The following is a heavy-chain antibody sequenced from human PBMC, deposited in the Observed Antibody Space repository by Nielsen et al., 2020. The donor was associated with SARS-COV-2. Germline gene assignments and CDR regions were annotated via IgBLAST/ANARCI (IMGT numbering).Heavy chain of an antibody. CDR2: ISSSGSTI. J-gene: IGHJ3*02. D-gene: IGHD3-9*01. CDR3: ARDRSLRYFDWLEYDAFDI. CDR1: GFTFSDYY. V-gene: IGHV3-11*01. Sequence: GESLKISCAASGFTFSDYYMSWIRQAPGKGLEWVSYISSSGSTIYYADSVKGRFTISRDNAKNSLYLQMNGLRAEDTAVYYCARDRSLRYFDWLEYDAFDIWGQGTMVTVSS.